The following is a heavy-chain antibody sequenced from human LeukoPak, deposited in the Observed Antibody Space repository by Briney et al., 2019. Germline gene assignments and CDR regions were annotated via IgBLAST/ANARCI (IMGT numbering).Heavy chain of an antibody. D-gene: IGHD2-15*01. CDR1: GFTFTDAW. V-gene: IGHV3-15*05. CDR2: IRSKTDGGTT. J-gene: IGHJ4*02. Sequence: GSLELSCATSGFTFTDAWMGWVRQAPGKGLEWVGRIRSKTDGGTTDYAAPVRGRFTISRDDSTNTLYLQMNSLKTEDTAVYYCTTISSSGQLDYWGQGTLVTVSS. CDR3: TTISSSGQLDY.